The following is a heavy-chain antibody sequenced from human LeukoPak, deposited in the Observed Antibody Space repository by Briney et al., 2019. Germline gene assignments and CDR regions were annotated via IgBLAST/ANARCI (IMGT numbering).Heavy chain of an antibody. CDR2: IWYDGSNK. CDR1: GFTFSSYG. CDR3: AKAPTFLYYMDV. V-gene: IGHV3-33*06. Sequence: GRSLRLSCAASGFTFSSYGMHWVRQAPGKGLEWVAVIWYDGSNKYYADSVKGRFTISRDNSKNTLYLQMNSLRAEDTAVYYCAKAPTFLYYMDVRGKGTTVTVSS. J-gene: IGHJ6*03.